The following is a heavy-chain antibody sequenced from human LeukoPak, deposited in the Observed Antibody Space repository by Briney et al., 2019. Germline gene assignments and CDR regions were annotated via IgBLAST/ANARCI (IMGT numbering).Heavy chain of an antibody. J-gene: IGHJ4*02. V-gene: IGHV4-39*01. CDR3: ASFVVVIAAYD. Sequence: PSETLSHTCTVSGGSISSSSYYWGWIRQPPGKGLEWIGSIYYSGSTYYNPSLKSRVTISVDTSKNQFSLKLSSVTAADTAVYYCASFVVVIAAYDWGQGTLVTVSS. CDR1: GGSISSSSYY. D-gene: IGHD2-15*01. CDR2: IYYSGST.